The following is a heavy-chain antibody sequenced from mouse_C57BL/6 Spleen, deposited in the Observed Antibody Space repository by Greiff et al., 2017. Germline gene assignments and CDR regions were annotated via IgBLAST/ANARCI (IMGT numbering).Heavy chain of an antibody. D-gene: IGHD2-13*01. J-gene: IGHJ2*01. CDR2: IDPSDSYT. Sequence: QVQLQQPGAELVMPGASVKLSCKASGYTFTSYWMHWVKQRPGQGLEWIGEIDPSDSYTNYNQKFKGKSTLTVDKSSSTAYMQLSSLTSEDSAVYYCARADDGDPYFDYWGQGTTLTVSS. CDR3: ARADDGDPYFDY. V-gene: IGHV1-69*01. CDR1: GYTFTSYW.